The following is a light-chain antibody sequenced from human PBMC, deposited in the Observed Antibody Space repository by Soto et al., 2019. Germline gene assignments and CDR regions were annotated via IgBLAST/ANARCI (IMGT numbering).Light chain of an antibody. Sequence: EIVLTQSPDTLSLAPGDTATLSCRASQSLSSSYLAWYQQRPGQAPRLLIYDTSTRATGVPARFSGSRSGTEFTLTINSLQSEDFAVYYCQRYNNWPLTFGGGTKVEN. V-gene: IGKV3-15*01. J-gene: IGKJ4*01. CDR1: QSLSSSY. CDR2: DTS. CDR3: QRYNNWPLT.